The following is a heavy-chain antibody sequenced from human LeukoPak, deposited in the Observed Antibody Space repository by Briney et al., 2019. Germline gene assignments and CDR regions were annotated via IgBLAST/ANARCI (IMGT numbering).Heavy chain of an antibody. V-gene: IGHV4-30-2*01. D-gene: IGHD2-2*01. CDR3: ARVWGRSTSNKNLLWFDP. J-gene: IGHJ5*02. CDR1: GGSISSGGYS. Sequence: PSQTLSLTCAVSGGSISSGGYSWSWIRQPPGKGLEWIGYIYHSGSTYYNPSLKSRVTISVDRAKNQSSLKLSSVTAADTAVYYCARVWGRSTSNKNLLWFDPWGQGTLVTVSS. CDR2: IYHSGST.